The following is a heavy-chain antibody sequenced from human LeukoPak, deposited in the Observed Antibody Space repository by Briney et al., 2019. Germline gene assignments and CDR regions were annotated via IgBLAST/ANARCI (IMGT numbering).Heavy chain of an antibody. CDR1: GYTFSSYA. D-gene: IGHD2-21*01. J-gene: IGHJ3*02. V-gene: IGHV3-23*01. Sequence: GGSLRLSCAASGYTFSSYAMSWVRQAPGKGLEWDSAISGSGGSIYYADSVTGRFTISRDNSKNTLWLQMNSLRAEDTAVYYCAKDGFLLWRGAFDIWGEGTMVTVS. CDR3: AKDGFLLWRGAFDI. CDR2: ISGSGGSI.